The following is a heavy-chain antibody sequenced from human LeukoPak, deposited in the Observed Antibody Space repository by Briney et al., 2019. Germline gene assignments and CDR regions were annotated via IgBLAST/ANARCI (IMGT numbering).Heavy chain of an antibody. Sequence: SVKVSCKASGDSLNNYAFNWVRQAPGQGPEWMGGSIPLFGTVKAAQKFQGRFTITTDESTSTAYMELSSLTSEDTAVYYCARGGRPLGYFYMDVWGKGTTVTVSS. CDR3: ARGGRPLGYFYMDV. CDR2: SIPLFGTV. CDR1: GDSLNNYA. V-gene: IGHV1-69*05. J-gene: IGHJ6*03.